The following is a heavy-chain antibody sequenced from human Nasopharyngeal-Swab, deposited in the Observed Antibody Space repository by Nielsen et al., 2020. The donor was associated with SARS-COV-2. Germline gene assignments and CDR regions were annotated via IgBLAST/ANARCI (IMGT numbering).Heavy chain of an antibody. J-gene: IGHJ5*02. D-gene: IGHD5-24*01. CDR1: GYTLTELS. CDR2: FDPEDGET. CDR3: ARGPRDGYNPNWFDP. Sequence: ASVKVSCKVSGYTLTELSMHWVRQAPGKGLEWMGGFDPEDGETIYAQKFQGRVTMTEDTSTDTAYMELSSLRSEDTAVYYCARGPRDGYNPNWFDPWGQGTLVTVSS. V-gene: IGHV1-24*01.